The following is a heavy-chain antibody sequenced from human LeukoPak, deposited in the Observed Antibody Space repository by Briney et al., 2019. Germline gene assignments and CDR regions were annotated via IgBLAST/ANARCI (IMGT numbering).Heavy chain of an antibody. CDR3: ARDRRIVGAIYWFDP. Sequence: GGSLRLSCAASGFTFSSYAMHWVRQAPGKGLEWVAVISYDGSNKYYADSVKGRFTISRDNSKNTLYLQMNSLRAEDTAVYYCARDRRIVGAIYWFDPWGQGTLVTVSS. V-gene: IGHV3-30*04. D-gene: IGHD1-26*01. CDR1: GFTFSSYA. CDR2: ISYDGSNK. J-gene: IGHJ5*02.